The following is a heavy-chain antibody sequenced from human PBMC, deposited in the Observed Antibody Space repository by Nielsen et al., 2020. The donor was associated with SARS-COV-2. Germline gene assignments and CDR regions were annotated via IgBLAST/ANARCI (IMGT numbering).Heavy chain of an antibody. Sequence: GSLRLSCAVYGGSFSGYYWSWIRQPPGKGLEWIGEINHSGSTNYNPSLKSRVTISVDTSKNQFSLKLSSVTAADTAVYYCARVGRIAARRGSYGMDVWGQGTTVTVSS. D-gene: IGHD6-6*01. CDR1: GGSFSGYY. J-gene: IGHJ6*02. V-gene: IGHV4-34*01. CDR2: INHSGST. CDR3: ARVGRIAARRGSYGMDV.